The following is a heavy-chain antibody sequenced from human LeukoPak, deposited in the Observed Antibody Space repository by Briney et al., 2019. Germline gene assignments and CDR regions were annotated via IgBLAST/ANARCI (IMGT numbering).Heavy chain of an antibody. V-gene: IGHV3-23*01. CDR2: ISIGGDTT. CDR1: GFTFSSHG. J-gene: IGHJ4*02. CDR3: AKEIRPNDC. Sequence: GGSLRLSCAVSGFTFSSHGMCWVGQAPGRGLEWVSSISIGGDTTYSDSVKGRFTISRDNSKNTLYLQLDSLRAEDTAIYYCAKEIRPNDCWGQGTLVTVSS. D-gene: IGHD4-17*01.